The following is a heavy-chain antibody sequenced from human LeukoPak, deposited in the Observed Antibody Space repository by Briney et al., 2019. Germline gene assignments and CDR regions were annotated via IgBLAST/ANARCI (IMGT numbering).Heavy chain of an antibody. CDR1: GYTFTSYG. CDR3: ARVGTDKASYYYYMDV. J-gene: IGHJ6*03. Sequence: GASVKVSCTASGYTFTSYGISWVRQAPGQGLEWMGWISVYNSNTNYAQKPKGRVTMTTDTSTSTAYMELRSLRSDDTAVYYCARVGTDKASYYYYMDVWGKGTTVTVSS. D-gene: IGHD1-1*01. V-gene: IGHV1-18*01. CDR2: ISVYNSNT.